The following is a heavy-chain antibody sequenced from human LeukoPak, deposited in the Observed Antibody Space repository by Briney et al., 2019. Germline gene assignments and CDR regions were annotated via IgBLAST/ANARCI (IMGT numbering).Heavy chain of an antibody. D-gene: IGHD2-8*01. V-gene: IGHV3-48*03. CDR2: ISSSGSPI. Sequence: GGSLRLSCATSGFTFSNYDMNWVRQAPGKGLEWVSYISSSGSPIYYADSVKGRFTIPRDNAKNSLYLQMNSLRAEDTAVYYCARDSQPYCTNGICYTKHNWFDHWGQGNLVTVSS. CDR1: GFTFSNYD. J-gene: IGHJ5*02. CDR3: ARDSQPYCTNGICYTKHNWFDH.